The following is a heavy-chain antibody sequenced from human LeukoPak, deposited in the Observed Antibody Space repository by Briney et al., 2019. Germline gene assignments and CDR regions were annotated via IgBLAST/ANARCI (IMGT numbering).Heavy chain of an antibody. D-gene: IGHD3-9*01. Sequence: SCKASGGTFSSYAMHWVRQAPGKGLEWVAVISYDGSNKYYADSVKGRFTISRDNSKNTLYLQMNSLRAEDTAVYYCARDPGYDILTRSGMDVWGQGTTVTVSS. CDR1: GGTFSSYA. CDR2: ISYDGSNK. CDR3: ARDPGYDILTRSGMDV. J-gene: IGHJ6*02. V-gene: IGHV3-30-3*01.